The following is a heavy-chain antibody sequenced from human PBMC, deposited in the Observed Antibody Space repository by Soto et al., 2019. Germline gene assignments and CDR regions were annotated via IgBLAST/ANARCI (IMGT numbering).Heavy chain of an antibody. V-gene: IGHV3-49*04. CDR2: IRSKAYGGTS. Sequence: PGGSLRLSCTTSGFRFGDFAMSWVRQAPGKGLEWVGFIRSKAYGGTSQYAASVRGRFTISRDDSTSIAYLQMDSLKIDDTGVYYCSRPAGYYGSGSLDFWGQGTLVTVS. CDR1: GFRFGDFA. D-gene: IGHD3-10*01. J-gene: IGHJ4*02. CDR3: SRPAGYYGSGSLDF.